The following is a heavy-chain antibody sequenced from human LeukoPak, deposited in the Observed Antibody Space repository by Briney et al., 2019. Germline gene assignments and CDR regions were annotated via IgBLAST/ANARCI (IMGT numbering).Heavy chain of an antibody. CDR1: GFTFSNAW. CDR3: ITPLPYSAQ. Sequence: GGSLRLSCAASGFTFSNAWMNWVRQAPGKGLEWVGRIKRKTDGGTTDYAAPVKGRFSISRDDSKNALYLEMNSLKTEDTAVYYCITPLPYSAQGGQGTLVTVSS. J-gene: IGHJ4*02. CDR2: IKRKTDGGTT. D-gene: IGHD2-21*01. V-gene: IGHV3-15*07.